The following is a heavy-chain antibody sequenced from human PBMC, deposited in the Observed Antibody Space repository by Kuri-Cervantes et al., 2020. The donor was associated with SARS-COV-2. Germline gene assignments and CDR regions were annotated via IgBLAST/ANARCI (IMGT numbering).Heavy chain of an antibody. CDR1: GYIFTTYG. V-gene: IGHV1-18*04. CDR2: ISGYNGNT. J-gene: IGHJ6*03. CDR3: ARDGYSYGVYYYYYLDV. Sequence: ASVKVSCKASGYIFTTYGISWVRQAPGQGLEWMGWISGYNGNTYYAQKFQGRVTMTIDTSTTTAYMELRSLRSDDTAVYYCARDGYSYGVYYYYYLDVWGKGTTVTVSS. D-gene: IGHD5-18*01.